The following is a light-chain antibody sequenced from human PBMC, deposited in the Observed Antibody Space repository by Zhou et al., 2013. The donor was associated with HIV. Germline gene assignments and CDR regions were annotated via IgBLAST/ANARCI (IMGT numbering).Light chain of an antibody. Sequence: AIRMTQSPASFSASTGDRVTITCRASQGISTYLAWYQQKPGQAPKVLIYAASTLQSGVPSRFSGSGSGTDFTLTIDCLQSEDFATYYCQQYYNSSRTFGQGTKLEI. CDR2: AAS. CDR3: QQYYNSSRT. V-gene: IGKV1-8*01. CDR1: QGISTY. J-gene: IGKJ2*01.